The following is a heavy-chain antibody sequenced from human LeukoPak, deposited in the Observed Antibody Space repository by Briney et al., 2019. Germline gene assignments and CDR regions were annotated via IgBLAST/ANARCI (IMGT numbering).Heavy chain of an antibody. D-gene: IGHD3-22*01. CDR1: GGSISSSSYY. CDR3: ARGGGSGGYLPQH. CDR2: IYYSGST. J-gene: IGHJ4*02. V-gene: IGHV4-39*07. Sequence: PSETLSLTCTVSGGSISSSSYYWGWIRQPPGKGLEWIGSIYYSGSTYYNPSLKSRVTISVDTSKNQFSLKLSSVTAADTAVYYCARGGGSGGYLPQHWGQGALVTVSS.